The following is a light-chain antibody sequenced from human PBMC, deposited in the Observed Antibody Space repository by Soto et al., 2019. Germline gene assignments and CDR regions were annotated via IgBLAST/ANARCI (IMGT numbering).Light chain of an antibody. V-gene: IGKV1-5*01. Sequence: QSPSTLSASVGDRVTITCRASQSISSWLAWYQQKPGKAPKLLIYDAPSLESGVPSRFSGSGSGTEFTLTISSLQPDDFATYYCQQYNSYWTFGQGTKVDIK. CDR3: QQYNSYWT. CDR2: DAP. J-gene: IGKJ1*01. CDR1: QSISSW.